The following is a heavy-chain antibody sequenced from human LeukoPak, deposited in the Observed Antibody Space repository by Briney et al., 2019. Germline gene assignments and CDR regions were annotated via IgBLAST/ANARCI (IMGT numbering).Heavy chain of an antibody. CDR2: IYYSGST. Sequence: PSETLSLTCTVSGGPISSSSYYWGWIRQPPGKGLEWIGSIYYSGSTYYNPSLKSRVTISVDTSKNQFSLKLSSVTAADTAVYYCARHPNQYYFDYWGQGTLVTVSS. CDR1: GGPISSSSYY. J-gene: IGHJ4*02. CDR3: ARHPNQYYFDY. D-gene: IGHD1-14*01. V-gene: IGHV4-39*01.